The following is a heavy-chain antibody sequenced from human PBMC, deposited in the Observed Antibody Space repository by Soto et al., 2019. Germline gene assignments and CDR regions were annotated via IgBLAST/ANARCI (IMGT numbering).Heavy chain of an antibody. D-gene: IGHD3-9*01. Sequence: EVQLVESGGGLVQPGGSLRISCAASGLTVSTNYMSWVRQAPGKGLEWVSIIYYGGTTYYADSVKGRFTISRDDSKNTLYLQMHSLRAEDTAVYSCARDYDTSGGDWAYYGIDVWGQGTRVTVSS. CDR3: ARDYDTSGGDWAYYGIDV. CDR1: GLTVSTNY. V-gene: IGHV3-66*01. J-gene: IGHJ6*02. CDR2: IYYGGTT.